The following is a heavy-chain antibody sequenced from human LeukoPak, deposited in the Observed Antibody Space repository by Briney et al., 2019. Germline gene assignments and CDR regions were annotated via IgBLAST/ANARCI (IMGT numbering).Heavy chain of an antibody. CDR1: GGSISSYY. CDR3: ARRSYDSSGYYSYYFDY. D-gene: IGHD3-22*01. J-gene: IGHJ4*02. Sequence: SETLSLTCTVSGGSISSYYWSWIRQPPGKGLEWIGYIYYSGSTNYNPSLKSGVTISVDTSKNHFSLKLSSVTAADTAVYYCARRSYDSSGYYSYYFDYWGQGTLVTVSS. V-gene: IGHV4-59*01. CDR2: IYYSGST.